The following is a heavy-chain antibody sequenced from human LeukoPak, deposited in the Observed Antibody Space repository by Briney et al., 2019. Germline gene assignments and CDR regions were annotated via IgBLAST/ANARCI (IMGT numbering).Heavy chain of an antibody. D-gene: IGHD5-18*01. V-gene: IGHV3-30*02. CDR3: AKDRVLDTVVFDS. CDR2: VAYDGNNK. J-gene: IGHJ4*02. CDR1: GFIFSTYG. Sequence: PGGSLRLSCAASGFIFSTYGMHWVRQAPGKGLEWVAFVAYDGNNKYYADSVKGRFTISRDNSKNTLYLQMNSLGAQDTAVYYCAKDRVLDTVVFDSWGQGTLVTVSS.